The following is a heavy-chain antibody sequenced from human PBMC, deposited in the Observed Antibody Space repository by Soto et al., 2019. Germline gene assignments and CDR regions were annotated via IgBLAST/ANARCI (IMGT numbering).Heavy chain of an antibody. CDR2: INPDSGGT. V-gene: IGHV1-2*02. CDR3: ARALSFGSGTFDY. D-gene: IGHD1-26*01. CDR1: GYTFTAYY. J-gene: IGHJ4*02. Sequence: ASVKVSCKTSGYTFTAYYIHWVRQAPGQGLEWMGCINPDSGGTKYAQKFQGRVTMTRDTSITTAYMDLSSLRSDDTAFYYCARALSFGSGTFDYWGQETLVTVSS.